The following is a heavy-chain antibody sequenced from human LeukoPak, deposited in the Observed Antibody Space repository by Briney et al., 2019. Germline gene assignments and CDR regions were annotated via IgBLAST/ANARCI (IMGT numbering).Heavy chain of an antibody. CDR1: GGSISSSNW. V-gene: IGHV4-4*02. Sequence: SGTLSLTCAVSGGSISSSNWWSWVRQPPGKGLEWIGEIYHSGSTNYNPSLKSRVTISVDKSKNQFSLKLSSVTAADTAVYYCAGRPYSSSSKYNWFDPWGQGTLVTVSS. CDR2: IYHSGST. J-gene: IGHJ5*02. D-gene: IGHD6-6*01. CDR3: AGRPYSSSSKYNWFDP.